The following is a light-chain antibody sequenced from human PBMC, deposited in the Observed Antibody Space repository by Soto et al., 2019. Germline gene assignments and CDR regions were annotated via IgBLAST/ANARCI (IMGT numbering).Light chain of an antibody. Sequence: IQMTQSARKRAASGGGGDIVSGRASQAIRSWLAWYQQKPGKAPKLLIYNASTLKSGVPSRFRGSRSGTEFTLTITSLPPDDFATYYCQHYNRYSEAFGEGTKVDIK. CDR2: NAS. CDR3: QHYNRYSEA. CDR1: QAIRSW. V-gene: IGKV1-5*03. J-gene: IGKJ1*01.